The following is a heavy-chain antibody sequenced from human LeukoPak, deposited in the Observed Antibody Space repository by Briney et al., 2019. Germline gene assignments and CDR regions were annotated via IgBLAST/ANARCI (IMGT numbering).Heavy chain of an antibody. Sequence: TSETLSLTCAVYGGSFSGYYWGWTRQPPGKGLEWFGSISYSGGTAYNPSLRSRVTISVDTSKNQFSLKVNSVTAADTAVYYCAREVEYYDSSGYRPHAFDIWGQGTLVTVSS. CDR2: ISYSGGT. CDR3: AREVEYYDSSGYRPHAFDI. V-gene: IGHV4-34*01. J-gene: IGHJ3*02. D-gene: IGHD3-22*01. CDR1: GGSFSGYY.